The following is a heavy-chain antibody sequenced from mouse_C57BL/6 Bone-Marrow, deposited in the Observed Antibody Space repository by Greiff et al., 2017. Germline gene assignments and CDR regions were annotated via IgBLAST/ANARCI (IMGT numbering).Heavy chain of an antibody. Sequence: QVQLQQPGAELVKPGASVKLSCKASGYTFTSYWMQWVKQRPGQGLEWIGEIDPSDSYTNYNQKFKGKATLTVDTSSSTAYMQLSSLTSEDSAVYYCARGGAVDYWGQGTTLTVSS. CDR3: ARGGAVDY. V-gene: IGHV1-50*01. CDR2: IDPSDSYT. J-gene: IGHJ2*01. CDR1: GYTFTSYW.